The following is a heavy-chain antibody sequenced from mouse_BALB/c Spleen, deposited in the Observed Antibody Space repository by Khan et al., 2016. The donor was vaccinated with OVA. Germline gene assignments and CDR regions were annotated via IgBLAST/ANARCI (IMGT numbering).Heavy chain of an antibody. CDR1: GYTFSSYW. CDR3: ARYGNHWYFDV. CDR2: ILPGSSST. V-gene: IGHV1-9*01. J-gene: IGHJ1*01. D-gene: IGHD2-1*01. Sequence: VQLQESGAELMKPGASVKISCKATGYTFSSYWIEWVKQRPGHGLEWIGEILPGSSSTNYNEKFKGKATFTADTSSKTAYMQLSSLTSEDSAVYCCARYGNHWYFDVWGAGTTVTVSS.